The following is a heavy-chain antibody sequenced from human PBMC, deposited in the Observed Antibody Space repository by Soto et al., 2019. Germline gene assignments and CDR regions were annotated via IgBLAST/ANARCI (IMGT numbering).Heavy chain of an antibody. D-gene: IGHD6-19*01. V-gene: IGHV3-23*01. CDR2: ISGSGGST. CDR1: GFTFSSYA. J-gene: IGHJ5*02. CDR3: AKIGPDGIAVASTSEGWFDP. Sequence: PGGSLRLSYAASGFTFSSYAMSWVRQAPGKGLEWVSAISGSGGSTYYADSVKGRFTISRDNSKNTLYLQMNSLRAEDTAVYYCAKIGPDGIAVASTSEGWFDPWGQGTLVTVSS.